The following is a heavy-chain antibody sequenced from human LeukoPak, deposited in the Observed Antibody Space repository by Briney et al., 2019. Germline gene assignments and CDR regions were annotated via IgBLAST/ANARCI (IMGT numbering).Heavy chain of an antibody. D-gene: IGHD4-23*01. J-gene: IGHJ4*02. V-gene: IGHV4-39*01. CDR2: IYYSGCT. CDR1: GGSISSSSYY. CDR3: ARHYGGNSIREIDY. Sequence: SETLSLTCTVSGGSISSSSYYWGWIRQPPGKGLEWIGSIYYSGCTYYNPSLKSRVTISVDTSKNQFSLKLSSVTAADTAVYYCARHYGGNSIREIDYWGQGTLVTVSS.